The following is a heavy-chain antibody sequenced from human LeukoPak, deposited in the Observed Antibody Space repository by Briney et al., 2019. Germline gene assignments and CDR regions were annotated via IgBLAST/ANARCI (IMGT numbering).Heavy chain of an antibody. CDR2: INHSGRT. D-gene: IGHD2/OR15-2a*01. J-gene: IGHJ5*02. CDR1: GGSFSGYF. Sequence: SETLSLTCAVYGGSFSGYFWSWIRQPPGKGLEWIGEINHSGRTYYNPSLKSRVTLSVDTSKNQFSLKLTSVTAADTAIYYCARGQYERNPWGQGTLVTVSS. V-gene: IGHV4-34*01. CDR3: ARGQYERNP.